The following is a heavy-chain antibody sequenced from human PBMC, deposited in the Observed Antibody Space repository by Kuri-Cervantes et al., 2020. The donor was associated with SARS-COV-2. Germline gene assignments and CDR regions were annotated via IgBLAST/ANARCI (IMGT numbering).Heavy chain of an antibody. D-gene: IGHD4-11*01. CDR1: GFSFNTYA. CDR3: TTTIVPR. CDR2: IKSKTDGGTT. Sequence: GESLKISCAASGFSFNTYAMTWVRQAPGKGLEWVGRIKSKTDGGTTDYAAPVKGRFTISRDDSKNTLYLQMNSLKTEDTAVYYCTTTIVPRWGQGTMVTVSS. J-gene: IGHJ3*01. V-gene: IGHV3-15*01.